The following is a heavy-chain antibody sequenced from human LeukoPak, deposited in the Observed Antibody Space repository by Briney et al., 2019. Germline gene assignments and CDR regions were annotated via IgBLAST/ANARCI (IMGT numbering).Heavy chain of an antibody. Sequence: SETLSLTCTVSGYSISSGYYWDWIRQPPGKGLEWIGSIYYSGTTYYNPSLKSRVTISVDTSKNQFSLKLSSVTAADTALYYCAKHYMGSSYNHGLDCWGQGTLVTVSS. CDR1: GYSISSGYY. CDR3: AKHYMGSSYNHGLDC. D-gene: IGHD3-10*01. CDR2: IYYSGTT. V-gene: IGHV4-38-2*02. J-gene: IGHJ4*02.